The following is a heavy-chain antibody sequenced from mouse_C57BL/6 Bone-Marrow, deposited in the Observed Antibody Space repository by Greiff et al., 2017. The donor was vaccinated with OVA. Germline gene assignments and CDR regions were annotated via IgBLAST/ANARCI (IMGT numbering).Heavy chain of an antibody. V-gene: IGHV1-69*01. Sequence: VQLQQPGAELVMPGASVKLSCKASGYTFTSYWMHWVKQRPGQGLEWIGEIDPSDSYTNYNQKFKGKSTLTVDKSSSTAYMQLSSLTSEDSAVYYCARSRLPRGYFDVWGTGTTVTVSS. CDR3: ARSRLPRGYFDV. CDR2: IDPSDSYT. D-gene: IGHD2-2*01. J-gene: IGHJ1*03. CDR1: GYTFTSYW.